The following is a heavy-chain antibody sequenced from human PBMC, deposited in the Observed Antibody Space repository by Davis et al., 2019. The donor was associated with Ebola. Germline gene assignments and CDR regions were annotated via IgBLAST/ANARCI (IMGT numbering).Heavy chain of an antibody. CDR1: GFTFSSYG. J-gene: IGHJ6*02. D-gene: IGHD3-10*01. Sequence: PGGSLRLSCAASGFTFSSYGMHWVRQAPGKGLEWVAVIWYDGSNKYYADSVKGRFTISRDNSKNTLYLQMNSLRAEDTAVYYCARDAIWFGELFAYYYYYGMDVWGQGTTVTVSS. CDR2: IWYDGSNK. CDR3: ARDAIWFGELFAYYYYYGMDV. V-gene: IGHV3-33*01.